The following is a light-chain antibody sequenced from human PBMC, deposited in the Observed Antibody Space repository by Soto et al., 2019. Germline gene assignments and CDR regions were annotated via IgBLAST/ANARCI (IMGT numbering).Light chain of an antibody. J-gene: IGLJ2*01. V-gene: IGLV2-14*01. CDR1: SSDVGGYNY. CDR2: DVS. CDR3: SSYASSSTLHVL. Sequence: QSALTQPASVSGSPGQSITISCTGTSSDVGGYNYVSWYQQHPGKAPKLMIYDVSNRPSGVSNRFSGSKSGNTASLTISGLQAEDEADYYCSSYASSSTLHVLCGGGTQLTVL.